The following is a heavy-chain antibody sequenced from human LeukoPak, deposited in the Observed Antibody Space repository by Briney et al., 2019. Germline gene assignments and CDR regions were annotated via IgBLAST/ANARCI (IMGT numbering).Heavy chain of an antibody. D-gene: IGHD6-13*01. CDR1: GYTFTSYG. CDR2: INPNSGGT. V-gene: IGHV1-2*02. CDR3: ATATGGPGIAAAAPMDV. Sequence: EASVKVSCKASGYTFTSYGISWVRQAPGQGLGWMGWINPNSGGTNYAQKFQGRVTMTRDTSISTAYMELSRLRSDDTAVYYCATATGGPGIAAAAPMDVWGKGTTVTVSS. J-gene: IGHJ6*03.